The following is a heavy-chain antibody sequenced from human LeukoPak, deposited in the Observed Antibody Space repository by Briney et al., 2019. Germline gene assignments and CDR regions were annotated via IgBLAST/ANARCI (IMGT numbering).Heavy chain of an antibody. CDR1: GYTFTGYY. Sequence: ASVKVSCKAPGYTFTGYYMHWVRQAPGQGLEWMGWINPNSGGTNYAQKFQGRDTMTRDTSLSTAYMELSSPRSDDTAVYFCARPYSEYRSSWYGTNWFDPWGQGTLVTVSS. CDR3: ARPYSEYRSSWYGTNWFDP. CDR2: INPNSGGT. V-gene: IGHV1-2*02. J-gene: IGHJ5*02. D-gene: IGHD6-13*01.